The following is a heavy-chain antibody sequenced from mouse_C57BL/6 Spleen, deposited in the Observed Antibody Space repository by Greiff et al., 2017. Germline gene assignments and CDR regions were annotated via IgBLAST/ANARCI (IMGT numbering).Heavy chain of an antibody. CDR1: GYTFTSYG. V-gene: IGHV1-81*01. Sequence: VQLQQSGAELARPGASVKLSCKASGYTFTSYGISWVKQRTGQGLEWIGEIYPRSGNTYYNEKVKGKATLTADKSSGTAYMELRSLTSEDSAVYFCARTPEYYGSSSYAMDYWGQGTSVTVSS. D-gene: IGHD1-1*01. CDR3: ARTPEYYGSSSYAMDY. J-gene: IGHJ4*01. CDR2: IYPRSGNT.